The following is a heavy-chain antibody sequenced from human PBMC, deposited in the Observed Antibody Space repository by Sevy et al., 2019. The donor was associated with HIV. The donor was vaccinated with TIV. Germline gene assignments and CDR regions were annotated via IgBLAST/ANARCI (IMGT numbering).Heavy chain of an antibody. D-gene: IGHD1-26*01. CDR1: GYTFTSYY. J-gene: IGHJ4*02. Sequence: ASVKVSCKASGYTFTSYYMHWVRQAPGQGLEWMGIINPSGGSTSYAQTFQGRVTMTRDTSTSTVYMELSSLRSEDTAVYYCARGPNPRPSYYYFDYWGQGTLVTVSS. V-gene: IGHV1-46*01. CDR3: ARGPNPRPSYYYFDY. CDR2: INPSGGST.